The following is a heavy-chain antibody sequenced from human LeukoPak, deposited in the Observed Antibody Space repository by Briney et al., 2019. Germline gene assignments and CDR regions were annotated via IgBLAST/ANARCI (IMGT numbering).Heavy chain of an antibody. J-gene: IGHJ4*02. CDR3: ARTPNYYGSGSYLDY. CDR1: GGSISSYY. V-gene: IGHV4-59*01. D-gene: IGHD3-10*01. CDR2: IYYSGST. Sequence: DPSETLSLTCTVSGGSISSYYWSWIRQPPGTGLEWIGYIYYSGSTNYNPSLKSRVTISVDTSKNQFSLKLTSVTAADTAVYYCARTPNYYGSGSYLDYWGQGTLVTVSS.